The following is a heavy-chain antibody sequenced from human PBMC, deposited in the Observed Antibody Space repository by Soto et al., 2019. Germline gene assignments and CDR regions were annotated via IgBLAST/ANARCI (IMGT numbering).Heavy chain of an antibody. J-gene: IGHJ4*02. CDR1: GFTFSSYA. Sequence: EVQLLESGGGLVQPGGSLRLSCAASGFTFSSYAMSWVRQAPGKGLEWVSVVSGSGGRTYYADSVKGRFTISRDNSKNTLYLQMNSLRAEDTAVYYCAKAGQGFDWFPGYFDYWGQGSLVTVSS. D-gene: IGHD3-9*01. CDR2: VSGSGGRT. CDR3: AKAGQGFDWFPGYFDY. V-gene: IGHV3-23*01.